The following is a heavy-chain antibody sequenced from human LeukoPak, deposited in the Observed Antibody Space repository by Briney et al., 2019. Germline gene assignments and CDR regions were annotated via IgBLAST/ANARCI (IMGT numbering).Heavy chain of an antibody. D-gene: IGHD3-10*01. J-gene: IGHJ3*02. CDR1: GDSISSSNYY. Sequence: PSETLSLTCTVYGDSISSSNYYWGWIRQPPGKGLEWIGSIYYSGSTDYNPSLKSRVSISVDTSKNQFSPKLTSVAAADTAVYYCARPIRYYYGSGSLGTKNPDDAFDIWGPGTMVTVSS. V-gene: IGHV4-39*07. CDR3: ARPIRYYYGSGSLGTKNPDDAFDI. CDR2: IYYSGST.